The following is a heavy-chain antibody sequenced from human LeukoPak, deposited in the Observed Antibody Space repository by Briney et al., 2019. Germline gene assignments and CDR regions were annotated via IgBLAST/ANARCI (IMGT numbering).Heavy chain of an antibody. Sequence: GGSLRLSCAASGFAFNTYAMHWVRQAPGKGLEWVALIWHDGSNKFYSNSVRGQFTISRDNSKNTVSLQMNNLRPEDTAVYYCAREMFGSGSYRVFWGQRTLVTVSS. CDR1: GFAFNTYA. J-gene: IGHJ4*02. V-gene: IGHV3-33*01. D-gene: IGHD3-10*01. CDR3: AREMFGSGSYRVF. CDR2: IWHDGSNK.